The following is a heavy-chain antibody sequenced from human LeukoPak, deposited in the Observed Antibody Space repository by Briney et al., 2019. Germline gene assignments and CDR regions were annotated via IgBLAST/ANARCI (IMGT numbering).Heavy chain of an antibody. V-gene: IGHV1-2*02. Sequence: ASVKVSCKASGYTFTGYYMHWVRQAPGQGLEWMGWINPNSGGTNYAQKFQGRVTMTRDTSISTAYMELSRLRSDDTAVYYCARDRIITMISQVDYWGQGTLVTVSS. J-gene: IGHJ4*02. CDR2: INPNSGGT. CDR1: GYTFTGYY. CDR3: ARDRIITMISQVDY. D-gene: IGHD3-22*01.